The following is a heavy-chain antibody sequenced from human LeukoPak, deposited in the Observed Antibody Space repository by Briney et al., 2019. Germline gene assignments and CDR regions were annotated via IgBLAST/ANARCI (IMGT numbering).Heavy chain of an antibody. Sequence: PSETLSLTCAVYGGSFSGYYWSWIRQPPGKGLEWIGEINHSGSTNYNPSLKSRVTISVDTSKNQFSLKLSSVTAADTAVYDCARGYSYGYYAFDIWGQGTMVTVSS. CDR2: INHSGST. J-gene: IGHJ3*02. CDR1: GGSFSGYY. D-gene: IGHD5-18*01. V-gene: IGHV4-34*01. CDR3: ARGYSYGYYAFDI.